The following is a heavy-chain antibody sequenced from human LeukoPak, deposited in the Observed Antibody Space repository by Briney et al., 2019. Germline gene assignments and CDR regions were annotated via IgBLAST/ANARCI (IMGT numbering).Heavy chain of an antibody. CDR3: ARAGSGWSFDY. Sequence: PSETLSLTCTVSGGSISSGDYYWTWIRQPPGKGLEWIGCIYYSGSPNYNPSLKSRVTILVDTSKNQLSLKLTSVTAADTAVYYCARAGSGWSFDYWGQGALVTVSS. CDR1: GGSISSGDYY. CDR2: IYYSGSP. J-gene: IGHJ4*02. V-gene: IGHV4-61*08. D-gene: IGHD6-19*01.